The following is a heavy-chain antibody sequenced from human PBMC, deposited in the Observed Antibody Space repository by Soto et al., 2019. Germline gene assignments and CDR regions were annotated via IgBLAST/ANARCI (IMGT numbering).Heavy chain of an antibody. CDR2: ISSSSSTI. J-gene: IGHJ6*02. D-gene: IGHD3-22*01. CDR3: ARDRGYYDSSGYYYYYYGMDV. Sequence: PGGSLRLSCAAPGFTFSSYSMNWVRQAPGKGLEWVSYISSSSSTIYYADSVKGRFTISRDNAKNSLYLQMNSLRDEDTAVYYCARDRGYYDSSGYYYYYYGMDVWGQGTTVTVSS. CDR1: GFTFSSYS. V-gene: IGHV3-48*02.